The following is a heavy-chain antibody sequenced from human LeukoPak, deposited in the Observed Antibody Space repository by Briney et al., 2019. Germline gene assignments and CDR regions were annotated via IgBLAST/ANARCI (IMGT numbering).Heavy chain of an antibody. CDR3: TRDRGQWLVDY. Sequence: SETLSLTCTVSGGSISPYYWSWIRQPPGKGLEWIAYIFYNGNTNYNPSLKSRVTISLDTSKKQFSLKVSSVTAADTAVYYCTRDRGQWLVDYWGQGTLVTVSS. V-gene: IGHV4-59*12. J-gene: IGHJ4*02. CDR1: GGSISPYY. CDR2: IFYNGNT. D-gene: IGHD6-19*01.